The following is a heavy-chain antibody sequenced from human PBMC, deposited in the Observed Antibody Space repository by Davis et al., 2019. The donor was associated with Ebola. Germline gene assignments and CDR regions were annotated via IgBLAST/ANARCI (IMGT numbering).Heavy chain of an antibody. CDR2: IYAGDSDT. V-gene: IGHV5-51*01. J-gene: IGHJ4*02. CDR1: GYSFTTYW. Sequence: GGSLRLSCKGSGYSFTTYWIAWVRQTPGKGLEWMGVIYAGDSDTRYSPSFEGQVTMSVDRSIPTAYLQWSTLKASDTATYYCARRGDFGFFFDYWGQGTPITVSS. CDR3: ARRGDFGFFFDY. D-gene: IGHD4-17*01.